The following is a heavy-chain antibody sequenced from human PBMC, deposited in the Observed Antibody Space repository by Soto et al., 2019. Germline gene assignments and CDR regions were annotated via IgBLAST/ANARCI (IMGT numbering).Heavy chain of an antibody. D-gene: IGHD3-22*01. CDR2: IIPIFGTA. Sequence: QVQLVQSGAEVKKPGSSVKVSCKASGGTFSSYAISWVRQAPGQGLEWMGGIIPIFGTANYAQKFQGRVTITADESTSTAYMELSSLRSEDTAVYYCARSFYDSSGYYVDCYYYYGMDVWGQGTTVTVSS. J-gene: IGHJ6*02. V-gene: IGHV1-69*01. CDR3: ARSFYDSSGYYVDCYYYYGMDV. CDR1: GGTFSSYA.